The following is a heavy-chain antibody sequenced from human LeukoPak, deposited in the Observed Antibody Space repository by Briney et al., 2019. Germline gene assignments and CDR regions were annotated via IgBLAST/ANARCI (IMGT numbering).Heavy chain of an antibody. CDR1: GYTLTELS. CDR3: ATLGPSIAVAGTIRDAFDI. V-gene: IGHV1-24*01. J-gene: IGHJ3*02. Sequence: ASVKVSCKVSGYTLTELSMHWVRQAPGKGLEWMGGFDPEDGETIYAQKFQGRVTMTEDTSTDTAYMELSSLRSEDTAVYYCATLGPSIAVAGTIRDAFDIWGQGTMVTVSS. CDR2: FDPEDGET. D-gene: IGHD6-19*01.